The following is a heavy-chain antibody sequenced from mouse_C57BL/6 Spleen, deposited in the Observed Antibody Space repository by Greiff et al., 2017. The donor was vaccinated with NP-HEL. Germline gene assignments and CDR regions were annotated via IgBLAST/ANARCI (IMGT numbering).Heavy chain of an antibody. D-gene: IGHD4-1*01. Sequence: QVQLKESGAELVKPGASVKLSCKASGYTFTSYWMHWVKQRPGQGLEWIGMIHPNSGSTNYNEKFKSKATLTVDKSSSTAYMQLSSLTSEDSAVYYCAGLGSWFAYWGQGTLVTVSA. CDR3: AGLGSWFAY. CDR1: GYTFTSYW. V-gene: IGHV1-64*01. CDR2: IHPNSGST. J-gene: IGHJ3*01.